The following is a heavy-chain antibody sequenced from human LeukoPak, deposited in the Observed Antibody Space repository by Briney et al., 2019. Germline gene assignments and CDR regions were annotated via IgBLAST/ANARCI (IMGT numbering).Heavy chain of an antibody. Sequence: ASVKVSCKASGYTLTSYGISWVRQAPGQGLEWMGWISAYNGNTNYAQKLQGRVTMTTDTSTSTAYMELRSLRSDDTAVYYCAREREGIRLGELSYSDYWGQGTLVTVSS. CDR3: AREREGIRLGELSYSDY. CDR1: GYTLTSYG. V-gene: IGHV1-18*01. CDR2: ISAYNGNT. D-gene: IGHD3-16*02. J-gene: IGHJ4*02.